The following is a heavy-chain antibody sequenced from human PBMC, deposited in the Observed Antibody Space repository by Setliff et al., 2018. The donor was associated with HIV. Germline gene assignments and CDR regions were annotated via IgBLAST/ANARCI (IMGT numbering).Heavy chain of an antibody. CDR2: INHSGST. CDR3: ARVDGYDFWSGYYTPHAFDI. Sequence: SETLSLTCAVNGGSFSGYYWSWIRQPPGKGLEWIGEINHSGSTNYNPSLKSRVTISVDTSKNQFSLKLSSVTAADTAVYYCARVDGYDFWSGYYTPHAFDIWGQGTMVTVSS. CDR1: GGSFSGYY. J-gene: IGHJ3*02. D-gene: IGHD3-3*01. V-gene: IGHV4-34*01.